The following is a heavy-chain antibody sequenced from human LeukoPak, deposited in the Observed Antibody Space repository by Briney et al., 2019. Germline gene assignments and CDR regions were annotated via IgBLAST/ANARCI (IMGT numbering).Heavy chain of an antibody. Sequence: PGRSLRLSCAASEFTFSAYAMHWVRQAPGKGLEWVAGIRYDGSNKYYADSVKGRFTISRDNSKNTLYLQMNSLRAEDTAVYYCARDRNGNYGRWGFDYWGQGTLVTVSS. D-gene: IGHD4-17*01. J-gene: IGHJ4*02. CDR3: ARDRNGNYGRWGFDY. CDR2: IRYDGSNK. V-gene: IGHV3-33*01. CDR1: EFTFSAYA.